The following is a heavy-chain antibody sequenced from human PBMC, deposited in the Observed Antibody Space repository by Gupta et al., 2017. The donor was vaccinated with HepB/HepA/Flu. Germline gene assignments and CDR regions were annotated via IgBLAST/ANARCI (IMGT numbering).Heavy chain of an antibody. V-gene: IGHV3-64*01. J-gene: IGHJ2*01. Sequence: EVQLVASGGGLVQPGGSLRLSCAASGFTFSNYSMHWFRQAPGQGLEYVSGISSNGGSTYYANSVKGRFTISRDNSKNTLYLQLGSLRAEDMAVYYCARDMTYFYDSSGPGDWYFDLWGRGTLVTVSS. CDR3: ARDMTYFYDSSGPGDWYFDL. CDR2: ISSNGGST. CDR1: GFTFSNYS. D-gene: IGHD3-22*01.